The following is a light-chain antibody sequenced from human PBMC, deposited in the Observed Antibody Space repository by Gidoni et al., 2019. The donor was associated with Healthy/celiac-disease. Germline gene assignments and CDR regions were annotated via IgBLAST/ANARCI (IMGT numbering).Light chain of an antibody. J-gene: IGKJ4*01. Sequence: EIVLTQSPGTLSLSPGERATLSCRASQSVTSSYLAWYQPKPGQAPRLLIYGASSRSTGIPDRFSGSGSGTDFTLTISRLEPEDYAVYYCQQWGTTFGGGTKVEIK. CDR1: QSVTSSY. V-gene: IGKV3-20*01. CDR3: QQWGTT. CDR2: GAS.